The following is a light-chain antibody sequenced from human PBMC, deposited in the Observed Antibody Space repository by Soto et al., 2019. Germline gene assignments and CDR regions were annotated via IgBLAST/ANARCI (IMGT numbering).Light chain of an antibody. V-gene: IGKV3-15*01. CDR2: GAS. J-gene: IGKJ1*01. CDR3: QQYNNWPET. Sequence: EIGRTQSPATLSVSPGERATLSCRASQSVSSNLAGYQQKPGQAPRLLIYGASTRATGIPARFSGSGSGTEFTLTISSLQSEDFAVYYCQQYNNWPETFGQGTKVEIK. CDR1: QSVSSN.